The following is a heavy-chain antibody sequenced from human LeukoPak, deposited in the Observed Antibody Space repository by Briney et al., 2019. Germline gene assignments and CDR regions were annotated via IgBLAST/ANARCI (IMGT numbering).Heavy chain of an antibody. CDR1: GGSISSYY. V-gene: IGHV4-59*01. D-gene: IGHD5-12*01. Sequence: PSETLSLTCTVSGGSISSYYWSWIRQPPGKGLEWIGYIYYSGSTNYNPSLKSRVTISVDTSKNQFSLKLSSVTAADTAVYYCARGVQLRRYVRAFDIWGQGTMVTVSS. CDR2: IYYSGST. J-gene: IGHJ3*02. CDR3: ARGVQLRRYVRAFDI.